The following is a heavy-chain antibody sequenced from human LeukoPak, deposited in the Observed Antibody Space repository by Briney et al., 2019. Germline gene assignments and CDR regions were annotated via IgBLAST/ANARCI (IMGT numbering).Heavy chain of an antibody. CDR2: IYYTGST. J-gene: IGHJ3*02. CDR1: GGSISSYY. CDR3: ARHPRSGAFDI. V-gene: IGHV4-59*08. Sequence: SETLSLTRTVSGGSISSYYWSWIRQPPGKGLEWIGYIYYTGSTNYNPSLKSRVTISVDTSKNQFSLKLSSVTAADTAVYYCARHPRSGAFDIWGQGTMVTVSS. D-gene: IGHD3-10*01.